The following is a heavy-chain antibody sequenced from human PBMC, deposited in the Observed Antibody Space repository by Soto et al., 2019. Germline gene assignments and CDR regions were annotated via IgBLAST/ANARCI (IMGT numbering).Heavy chain of an antibody. CDR1: GFSLTTSGVG. J-gene: IGHJ4*02. V-gene: IGHV2-5*02. D-gene: IGHD4-17*01. Sequence: QITLKESGPALVKPTQTLTLTCTFSGFSLTTSGVGVGWIRQPPGKALEWLALIYWDDDKRYCPSLRSRLTISKDTSRNQVALTMANTDPVDTATYFCAHSLTLDADCNSGRFDYWGQGALVTVSS. CDR3: AHSLTLDADCNSGRFDY. CDR2: IYWDDDK.